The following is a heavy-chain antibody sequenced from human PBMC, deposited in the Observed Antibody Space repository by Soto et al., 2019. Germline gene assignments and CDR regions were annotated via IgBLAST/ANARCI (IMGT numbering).Heavy chain of an antibody. D-gene: IGHD3-10*01. CDR1: GYNFTNYG. Sequence: ASVKVSCKASGYNFTNYGISWVRQAPGQGLEWMGWISGHNGNTNYAQKIQGRVTMTTDTSTSTAYMELRSLRSDDTAVYYCAGDYYGSGSPRPPFFYWGQGTLVTVSS. V-gene: IGHV1-18*01. J-gene: IGHJ4*02. CDR3: AGDYYGSGSPRPPFFY. CDR2: ISGHNGNT.